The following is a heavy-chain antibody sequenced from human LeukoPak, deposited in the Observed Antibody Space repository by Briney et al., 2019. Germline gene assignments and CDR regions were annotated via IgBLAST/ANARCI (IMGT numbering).Heavy chain of an antibody. D-gene: IGHD6-13*01. J-gene: IGHJ4*02. V-gene: IGHV4-59*08. Sequence: SETLSLTCTASGGSIGSYNWNWIRQAPGKGLEWIGYIHYSGSTKNNPSLKGRVTMSVDTSKNQFSLKLHSVTAADTAVYYCARQSGAAAGYFDYWGQGALLTVSS. CDR1: GGSIGSYN. CDR3: ARQSGAAAGYFDY. CDR2: IHYSGST.